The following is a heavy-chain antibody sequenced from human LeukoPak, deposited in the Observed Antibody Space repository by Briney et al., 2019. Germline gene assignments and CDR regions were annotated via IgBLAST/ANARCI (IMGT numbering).Heavy chain of an antibody. CDR2: IYYSGST. Sequence: SETLSLTCTVSGGSISSSNYYWGWIRQPPGKGLEWIGSIYYSGSTYYIPSLKSRVLISVDTSKNQFSLKLSSVTAADTAVYYCASDFYITLVRGGYFDYWGQGTLVTASS. J-gene: IGHJ4*02. D-gene: IGHD3-10*01. CDR3: ASDFYITLVRGGYFDY. V-gene: IGHV4-39*07. CDR1: GGSISSSNYY.